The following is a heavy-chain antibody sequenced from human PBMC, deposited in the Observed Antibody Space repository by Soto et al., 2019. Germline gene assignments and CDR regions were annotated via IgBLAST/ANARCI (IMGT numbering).Heavy chain of an antibody. J-gene: IGHJ6*03. Sequence: PSETLSLTCAVDGGSFSCYYWSWIRQPPGKGLEWIGEINHSGSTNYNPSLKSRVTISVDTSKNQFSLKLSPVTAADTAVYYCARSRAKRPFYYYYYMDVWGKGTTVTVSS. CDR3: ARSRAKRPFYYYYYMDV. V-gene: IGHV4-34*01. D-gene: IGHD1-1*01. CDR2: INHSGST. CDR1: GGSFSCYY.